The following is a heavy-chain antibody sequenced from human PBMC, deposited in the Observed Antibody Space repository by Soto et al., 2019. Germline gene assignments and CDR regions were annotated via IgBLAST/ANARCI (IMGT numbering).Heavy chain of an antibody. CDR3: ARRGVFGVVIHPKYYFDY. CDR2: INHSGST. J-gene: IGHJ4*02. Sequence: TSETLSLTCAVYGGSFSGYYWSWIRQPPGKGLEWIGEINHSGSTNYNPSLKSRVTISVDTSKNQFSLKLSSVTAADTAVYYCARRGVFGVVIHPKYYFDYWGQGTLVTVSS. CDR1: GGSFSGYY. D-gene: IGHD3-3*01. V-gene: IGHV4-34*01.